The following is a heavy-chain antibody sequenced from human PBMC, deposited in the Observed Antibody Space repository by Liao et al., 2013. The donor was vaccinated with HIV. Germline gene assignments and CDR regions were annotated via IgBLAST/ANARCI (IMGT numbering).Heavy chain of an antibody. J-gene: IGHJ6*03. CDR3: ARGFNYMDV. CDR2: IFYNGNT. V-gene: IGHV4-30-4*08. CDR1: GGSINSGDDS. Sequence: QVQLQQSGPGLVKPSQTLSLTCTVSGGSINSGDDSWSWIRQPPGKGLEWIGYIFYNGNTYYNPSLKSRLTISSSKNQFSLKLTSVTAADTAVYYCARGFNYMDVWGKGTTVTVSS.